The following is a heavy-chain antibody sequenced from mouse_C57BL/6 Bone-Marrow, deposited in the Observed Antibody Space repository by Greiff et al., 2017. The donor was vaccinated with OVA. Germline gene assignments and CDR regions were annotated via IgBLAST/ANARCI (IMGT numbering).Heavy chain of an antibody. CDR1: GYTFTDYY. CDR3: ARVGYYGSSYDFDY. V-gene: IGHV1-75*01. J-gene: IGHJ2*01. D-gene: IGHD1-1*01. CDR2: IFPGSGST. Sequence: VQRVESGPELVKPGASVKISCKASGYTFTDYYINWVKQRPGQGLEWIGWIFPGSGSTYYNEKFKGKATLTVDKSSSTAYMLLSSLTSEDSAVYFCARVGYYGSSYDFDYWGQGTTLTVSS.